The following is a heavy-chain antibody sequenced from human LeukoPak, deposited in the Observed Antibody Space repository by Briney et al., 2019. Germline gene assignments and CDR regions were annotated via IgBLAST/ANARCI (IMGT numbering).Heavy chain of an antibody. CDR2: ISAYNGNT. CDR1: GYSFTSYG. V-gene: IGHV1-18*01. CDR3: ARGPRVYAEGDY. J-gene: IGHJ4*02. Sequence: GESLKISCKGSGYSFTSYGISWVRQAPGQGLEWMGWISAYNGNTNYAQKLQGRVTMTTDTSTSTAYMELRSLRSDDTAVYYCARGPRVYAEGDYWGQGTLVTVSS. D-gene: IGHD2-2*01.